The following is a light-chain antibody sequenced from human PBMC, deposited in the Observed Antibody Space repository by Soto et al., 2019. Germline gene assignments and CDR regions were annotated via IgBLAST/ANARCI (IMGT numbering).Light chain of an antibody. CDR3: QQYASSPLT. J-gene: IGKJ4*01. Sequence: EIELTQSPGTLSLSPGERATLSCRASQSVSSSYLAWYQQKPGQAPRLLIYDASSRATGIQDRFSGSGSEKDFTLTISRLPPEDFAVYYCQQYASSPLTLGGGTMVDLK. CDR1: QSVSSSY. V-gene: IGKV3-20*01. CDR2: DAS.